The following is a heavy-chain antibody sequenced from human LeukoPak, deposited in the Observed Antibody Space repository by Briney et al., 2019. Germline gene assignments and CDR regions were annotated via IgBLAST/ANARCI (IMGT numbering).Heavy chain of an antibody. CDR1: GGSISSYY. J-gene: IGHJ6*03. V-gene: IGHV4-59*08. D-gene: IGHD2-15*01. Sequence: SETLSLTCTVSGGSISSYYWSWIRQPPGKGLEWIGYIYYSGSTNYNPSLKSRVTISVDTSKNQFSLKLSSVTAADTAVYYCAGQYCSGGSCYSLSYYYMDVWGKGTTVTVSS. CDR2: IYYSGST. CDR3: AGQYCSGGSCYSLSYYYMDV.